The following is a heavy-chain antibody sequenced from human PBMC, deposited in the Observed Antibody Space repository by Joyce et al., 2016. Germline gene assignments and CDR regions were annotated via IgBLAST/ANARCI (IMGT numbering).Heavy chain of an antibody. CDR3: VRDSHFDY. Sequence: EVQLVESGGGLVQPGGSLRLSFAASGFTFSSFWINWVRQAPGKGLVWVSRIKGDGGSANYADSVQGRFTISRDNAKNAVFLQMNSLRAEDTAVYYCVRDSHFDYWGQGTLVTVSS. CDR2: IKGDGGSA. V-gene: IGHV3-74*01. J-gene: IGHJ4*02. CDR1: GFTFSSFW.